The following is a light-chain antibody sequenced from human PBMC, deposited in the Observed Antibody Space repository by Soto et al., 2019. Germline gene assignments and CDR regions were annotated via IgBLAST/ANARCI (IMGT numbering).Light chain of an antibody. V-gene: IGKV4-1*01. CDR3: QQYYSTPYT. J-gene: IGKJ2*01. CDR1: QSVLYSSNNKNC. CDR2: WSS. Sequence: DIVMTQSPDSLAVSLGERATINCKSSQSVLYSSNNKNCLAWFQQRPGQPPKLLIYWSSTRESGVPDRFSGSGSGTDCTFTISSLQAEDVAVYYCQQYYSTPYTFGQGTKLEIK.